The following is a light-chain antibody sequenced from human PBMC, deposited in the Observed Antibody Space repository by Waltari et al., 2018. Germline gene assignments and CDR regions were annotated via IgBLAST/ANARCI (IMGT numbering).Light chain of an antibody. J-gene: IGLJ3*02. CDR3: QAWDSSTVV. CDR2: QDT. V-gene: IGLV3-1*01. CDR1: EVGDKY. Sequence: SYELTQPPSVSVSPGQTASITCSGTEVGDKYSCWYQQKPGQSPILVIYQDTKRPSGIPARFSGSNSGNTATLTISGTQTMDEADYYCQAWDSSTVVFGGGTKLTVL.